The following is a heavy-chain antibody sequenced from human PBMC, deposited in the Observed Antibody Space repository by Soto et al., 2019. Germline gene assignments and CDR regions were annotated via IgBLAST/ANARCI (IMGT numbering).Heavy chain of an antibody. CDR2: IYYSGST. J-gene: IGHJ6*02. D-gene: IGHD1-26*01. Sequence: QVRLQESGPGLVKPSETLSLSCLVSGDSVGNGPYYWSWIRQSPGEGLEWIAYIYYSGSTNVNPSLESRVSISIDMSKNQFFLELRSVTAADAAVYFCARVGSSCNSGGCYYYYGLGVWGQGTTVAISS. CDR3: ARVGSSCNSGGCYYYYGLGV. CDR1: GDSVGNGPYY. V-gene: IGHV4-61*01.